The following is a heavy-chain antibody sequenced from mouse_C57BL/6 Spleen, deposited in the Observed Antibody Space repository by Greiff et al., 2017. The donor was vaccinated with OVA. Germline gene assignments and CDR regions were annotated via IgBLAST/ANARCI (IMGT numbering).Heavy chain of an antibody. CDR1: GFNIKDDY. CDR2: IDPENGDT. J-gene: IGHJ2*01. Sequence: VHVKQSGAELVRPGASVKLSCTASGFNIKDDYMHWVKQRPEQGLEWIGWIDPENGDTEYASKFQGKATITADTSSNTAYLQLSSLTSEDTAVYYCTMDFKTFDYWGQGTTLTVSS. V-gene: IGHV14-4*01. CDR3: TMDFKTFDY.